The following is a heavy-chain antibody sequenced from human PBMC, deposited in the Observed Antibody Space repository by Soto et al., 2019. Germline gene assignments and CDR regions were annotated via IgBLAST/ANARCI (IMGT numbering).Heavy chain of an antibody. Sequence: EVQLVESGGGSVRPGGSLRLSCAASGFIFSNYWLHWVRQVPGQGLVWVARIDGDGTGTSYADSVKGRFTMSRDNTRNTVYLQMDNLRDEDSALYYCTTVIEFWGQGALVTVSS. CDR3: TTVIEF. V-gene: IGHV3-74*01. CDR1: GFIFSNYW. CDR2: IDGDGTGT. J-gene: IGHJ4*02.